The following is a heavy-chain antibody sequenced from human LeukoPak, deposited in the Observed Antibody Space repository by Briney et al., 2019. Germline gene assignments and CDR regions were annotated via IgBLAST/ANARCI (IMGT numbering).Heavy chain of an antibody. CDR3: ARGPSTVVTTR. CDR2: IKEDGTTK. D-gene: IGHD2-21*02. CDR1: GFTFSDYW. V-gene: IGHV3-7*01. J-gene: IGHJ4*02. Sequence: GGSLRLSCAASGFTFSDYWMTWVRQAPGKGLEWVANIKEDGTTKHYVDSVKGRFTISRDNAKRSLYLQMNSLRAEDTALYYCARGPSTVVTTRWSQGTLVAVSS.